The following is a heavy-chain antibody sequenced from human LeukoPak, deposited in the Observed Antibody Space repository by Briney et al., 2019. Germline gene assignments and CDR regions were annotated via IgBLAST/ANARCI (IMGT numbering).Heavy chain of an antibody. CDR2: ISYDGSNK. Sequence: GGSLILSCAASGFTFNNYPMHWVRQAPGKGLEWVAVISYDGSNKYYADSVKGRFTISRDNSKNTLFLQMNSLRADDTAVYYCARGTYCTTTRCYSHYFYFMDVWGKGTTVTVSS. J-gene: IGHJ6*03. V-gene: IGHV3-30*04. CDR3: ARGTYCTTTRCYSHYFYFMDV. D-gene: IGHD2-2*01. CDR1: GFTFNNYP.